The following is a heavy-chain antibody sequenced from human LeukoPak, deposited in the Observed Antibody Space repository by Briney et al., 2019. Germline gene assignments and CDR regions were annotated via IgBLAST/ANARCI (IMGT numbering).Heavy chain of an antibody. J-gene: IGHJ4*02. D-gene: IGHD3-10*01. Sequence: GGSLRLSCAASGFNFGSYSMTWVRQAPGKGLEWVSVISADSATTFYADSVKGRFTVSRDNAKNTVFLQMSSLRAEDTALYYCARKSASGNYPLDYWGQGTLVTVSS. CDR2: ISADSATT. V-gene: IGHV3-23*01. CDR1: GFNFGSYS. CDR3: ARKSASGNYPLDY.